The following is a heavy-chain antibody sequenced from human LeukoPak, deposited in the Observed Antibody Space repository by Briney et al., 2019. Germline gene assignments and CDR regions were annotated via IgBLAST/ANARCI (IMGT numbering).Heavy chain of an antibody. J-gene: IGHJ4*02. Sequence: SETLSLTCVVSGGSIDSGDYYWSWIRQPPGKGLEWIGYIYYSGTTHSNPSLKSRLTMSMDTSKSQFSLILSSVTAADTAVYYCARANYFDYWGQGTLVTVSS. CDR2: IYYSGTT. CDR1: GGSIDSGDYY. CDR3: ARANYFDY. V-gene: IGHV4-30-4*02.